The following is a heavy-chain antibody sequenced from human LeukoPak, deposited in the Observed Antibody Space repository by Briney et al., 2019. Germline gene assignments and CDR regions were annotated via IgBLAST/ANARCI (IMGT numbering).Heavy chain of an antibody. CDR2: IRYDGSNK. D-gene: IGHD3-9*01. CDR3: AKGEAYYDILTGYSHFDY. J-gene: IGHJ4*02. V-gene: IGHV3-30*02. CDR1: GFTFSSYG. Sequence: PGGSLRLSCAASGFTFSSYGMHWVRQAPGKGLEWVAFIRYDGSNKYYADSVKGRFTISRDNSKNTLYLQMNSLRAEDTAVYYCAKGEAYYDILTGYSHFDYWGQGTLVTVSS.